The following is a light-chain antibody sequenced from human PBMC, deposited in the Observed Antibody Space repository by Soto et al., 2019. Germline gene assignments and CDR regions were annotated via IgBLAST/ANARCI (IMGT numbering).Light chain of an antibody. CDR1: SSDIGGYNY. CDR2: EVS. V-gene: IGLV2-14*03. Sequence: QSVLTQPASVSGSLGQSITISCTGTSSDIGGYNYVSWYQQHPGKAPQLMIYEVSNRPSGVSNRFSGSKSGNTASLTISGLQAEDEADYYCSSYTSSSTHVVFGGGTKLTVL. CDR3: SSYTSSSTHVV. J-gene: IGLJ2*01.